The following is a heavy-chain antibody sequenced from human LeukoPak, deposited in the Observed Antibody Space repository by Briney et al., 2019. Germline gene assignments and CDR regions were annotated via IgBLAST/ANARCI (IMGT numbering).Heavy chain of an antibody. Sequence: PSETLSLTCTVSGGSVSSGSYYWSWIRQPPGEGLEWIGYIYYSGSTNYNPSLKSRVTISVDTSKNQFSLKLSSVTAADTAVYYCARGSYGYYYYYYGMDVWGQGTTVTVSS. D-gene: IGHD5-18*01. CDR1: GGSVSSGSYY. CDR2: IYYSGST. CDR3: ARGSYGYYYYYYGMDV. V-gene: IGHV4-61*01. J-gene: IGHJ6*02.